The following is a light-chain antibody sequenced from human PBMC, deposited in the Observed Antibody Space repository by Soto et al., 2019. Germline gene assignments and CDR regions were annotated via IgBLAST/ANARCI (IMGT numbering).Light chain of an antibody. J-gene: IGLJ1*01. CDR2: DVS. V-gene: IGLV2-14*03. CDR1: SSDVGNYNY. Sequence: QSVLTQPASVSGSPGQSITISCTGTSSDVGNYNYVSWYQHHPGKAPKLMIYDVSNRPSGVSNRFSGSKSGNTASLIISGLQAEDEADYYCSSYTSSSTYVFGTGTKVTVL. CDR3: SSYTSSSTYV.